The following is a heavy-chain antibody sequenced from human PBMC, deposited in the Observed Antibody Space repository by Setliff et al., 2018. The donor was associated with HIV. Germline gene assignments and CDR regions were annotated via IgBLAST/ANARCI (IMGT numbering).Heavy chain of an antibody. D-gene: IGHD3-10*01. Sequence: LSLTCTVSGASISSYYWSWIRQPPGKGLEWIGYIYSSGSTNYNPSLKSRVTISVDTSKNQFSLKLSSVTAADTAVYYCARVETTVRGATYAMDVWGQGTTVTVSS. V-gene: IGHV4-59*01. CDR1: GASISSYY. J-gene: IGHJ6*02. CDR2: IYSSGST. CDR3: ARVETTVRGATYAMDV.